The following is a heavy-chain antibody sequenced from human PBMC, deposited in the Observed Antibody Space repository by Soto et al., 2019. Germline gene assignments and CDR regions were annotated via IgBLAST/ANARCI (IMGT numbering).Heavy chain of an antibody. CDR3: ARQSTLLGVTSRAPFDY. J-gene: IGHJ4*02. CDR1: GYSFTSYW. CDR2: IYPGDSDT. V-gene: IGHV5-51*01. Sequence: PGESLKISCKGSGYSFTSYWTGWVRQMPGKGLEWMGIIYPGDSDTRYSPSFQGQVTISADKSISTAYLQWSSLKASDTAMYYCARQSTLLGVTSRAPFDYWGQGTLVTVS. D-gene: IGHD2-21*02.